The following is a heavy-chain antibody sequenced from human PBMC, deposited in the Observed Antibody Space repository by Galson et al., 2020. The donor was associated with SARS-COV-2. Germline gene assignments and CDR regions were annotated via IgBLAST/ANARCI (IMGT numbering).Heavy chain of an antibody. Sequence: LETLSLTCAVYGGSFSGYYWSWIRQPPGKGLEWIGEINSSGSTNYNPSLKSRVTISVDTSKNHFSLKLSSVTAADTAVYYCAREENFFLVGTSTRMCYFDYGGRGTLATGSS. V-gene: IGHV4-34*01. D-gene: IGHD2-21*02. CDR3: AREENFFLVGTSTRMCYFDY. CDR2: INSSGST. CDR1: GGSFSGYY. J-gene: IGHJ4*02.